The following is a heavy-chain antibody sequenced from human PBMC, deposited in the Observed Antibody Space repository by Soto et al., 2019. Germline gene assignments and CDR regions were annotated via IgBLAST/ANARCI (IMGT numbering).Heavy chain of an antibody. CDR3: AIVLEEFWSGDDSLWGGDYYYMDV. J-gene: IGHJ6*03. V-gene: IGHV3-30*03. D-gene: IGHD3-3*01. Sequence: QVQLVESGGGVVQPGRSLRLSCAASGFTFSSYGMHWVRQAPGKGLEWVAVISYDGSNKYYADSVKVRFTISRDNSKNTLYLQMSSLRAEDTAVYYCAIVLEEFWSGDDSLWGGDYYYMDVWGKGTTVTVSS. CDR2: ISYDGSNK. CDR1: GFTFSSYG.